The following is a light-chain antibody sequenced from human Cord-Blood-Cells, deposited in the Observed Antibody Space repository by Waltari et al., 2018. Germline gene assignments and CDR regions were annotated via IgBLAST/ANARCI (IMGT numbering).Light chain of an antibody. CDR3: SSYAGSNDLV. CDR1: ISDVGGYNY. CDR2: EVS. Sequence: QSALTQPPSASGSPGQSVTISCTGTISDVGGYNYVSWYQQHPGKTPKLMIYEVSKRPSGVPHSFSGSNSGNAASLTVSGLQAEDDADYYCSSYAGSNDLVFGGETKLTVL. J-gene: IGLJ2*01. V-gene: IGLV2-8*01.